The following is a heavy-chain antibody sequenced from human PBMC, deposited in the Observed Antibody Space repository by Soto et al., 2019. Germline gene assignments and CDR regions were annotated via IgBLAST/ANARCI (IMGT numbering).Heavy chain of an antibody. V-gene: IGHV3-48*01. CDR2: ISSGSSTI. CDR3: AKTYSSGRGAFDV. D-gene: IGHD6-19*01. Sequence: EVQLVESGGGLVQPGGSLRLSCAASGFTFSSYSMNWVRQAPGKGLEWVSYISSGSSTIYYADSVKGRFTISRDNAQNSLYLQKNSLSAEDTAVYYCAKTYSSGRGAFDVWGQGTMVTVSS. J-gene: IGHJ3*01. CDR1: GFTFSSYS.